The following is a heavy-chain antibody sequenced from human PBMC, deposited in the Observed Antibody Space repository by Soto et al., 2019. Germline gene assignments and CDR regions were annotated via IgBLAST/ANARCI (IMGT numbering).Heavy chain of an antibody. CDR3: SRFNWYFDL. V-gene: IGHV4-59*08. J-gene: IGHJ2*01. CDR1: GGSISSYY. CDR2: IYYSGST. Sequence: QVQLQESGPGLVKPSETLSLTCTVAGGSISSYYWSWIRQPPGKGLEWIGYIYYSGSTNYNPSRKSRVTISVDTYKNQFSLKLSSVTVADTAVYYCSRFNWYFDLWGRGTLVTVSS.